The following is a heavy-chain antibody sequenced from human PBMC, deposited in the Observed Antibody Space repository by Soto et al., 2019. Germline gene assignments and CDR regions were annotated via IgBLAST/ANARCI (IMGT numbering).Heavy chain of an antibody. J-gene: IGHJ4*02. CDR3: ARHNDDFSSGFQFDS. V-gene: IGHV4-59*08. D-gene: IGHD3-3*01. CDR1: GGSISGYY. CDR2: FYYSGSS. Sequence: SETLSLTCTVSGGSISGYYWSWIRRPPGMGLEWIGYFYYSGSSNYNPSHKSRVTISVDASKNQFSLKLSSVTAADTAVYYCARHNDDFSSGFQFDSWGQGISVTVSS.